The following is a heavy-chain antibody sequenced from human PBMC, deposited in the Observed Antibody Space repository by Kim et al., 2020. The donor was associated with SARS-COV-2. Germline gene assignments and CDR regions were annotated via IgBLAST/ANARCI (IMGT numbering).Heavy chain of an antibody. D-gene: IGHD1-7*01. CDR2: SGRT. J-gene: IGHJ4*02. Sequence: SGRTPNNPSLMSGVTISVDTSKNQFSLKLYSVTAADQAVYYCVRDRELNYWGQGTLVTVSS. CDR3: VRDRELNY. V-gene: IGHV4-59*01.